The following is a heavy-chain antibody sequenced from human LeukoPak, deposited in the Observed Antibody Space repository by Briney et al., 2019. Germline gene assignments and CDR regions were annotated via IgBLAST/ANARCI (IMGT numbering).Heavy chain of an antibody. CDR3: AKDFRIGYSAHFDY. CDR1: GFTFRSHA. J-gene: IGHJ4*02. CDR2: IYENGGTT. Sequence: RGSLRLSCVGSGFTFRSHAMSWVRQAPEKGLEFVSGIYENGGTTYYADSVKGRFSISRDNSKNTLYLQMDSLRGEDTAVYYCAKDFRIGYSAHFDYWGQGALVTVSS. V-gene: IGHV3-23*01. D-gene: IGHD2-21*01.